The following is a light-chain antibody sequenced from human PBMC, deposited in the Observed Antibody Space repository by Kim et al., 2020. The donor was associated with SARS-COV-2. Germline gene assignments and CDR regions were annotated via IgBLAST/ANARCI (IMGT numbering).Light chain of an antibody. CDR3: SSYASSSTWV. V-gene: IGLV2-14*01. CDR2: DVS. CDR1: SSDVGGYNF. J-gene: IGLJ3*02. Sequence: QLVLTQPASVSGSPGQSITISCTGTSSDVGGYNFVSWYQQHPGKAPKFMIFDVSKRPSGVSNRFSGSKSGNTASLTISGLQPEDEADYYCSSYASSSTWVFGGGTQLTVL.